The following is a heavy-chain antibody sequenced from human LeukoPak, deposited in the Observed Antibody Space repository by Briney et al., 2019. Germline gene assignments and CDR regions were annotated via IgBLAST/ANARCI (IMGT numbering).Heavy chain of an antibody. CDR3: ARNSRVTSTSGLNY. D-gene: IGHD4-17*01. J-gene: IGHJ4*02. CDR1: GYTFTGYY. V-gene: IGHV1-2*02. CDR2: ITPIFGEA. Sequence: ASVKVSCKASGYTFTGYYMHWVRQAPGQGLEWMGEITPIFGEAQNAEKLQGRVTITADDPTTTVYMELTSLRLDDTAMYYCARNSRVTSTSGLNYWGQGTLVTVSS.